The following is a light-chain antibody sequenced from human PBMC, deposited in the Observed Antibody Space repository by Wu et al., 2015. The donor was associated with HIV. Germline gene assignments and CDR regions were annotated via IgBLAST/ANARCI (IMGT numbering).Light chain of an antibody. Sequence: EIVLTQSPGTLSLSPGERATLSCRASQSVSSSYLAWYQQKPGQAPRLLIYGASSRATGIPDRFSGSGSGTDFTLTISRLEPEDFAVYYCQRYGSSSQLTFGGGTKVEIK. CDR2: GAS. J-gene: IGKJ4*01. CDR3: QRYGSSSQLT. V-gene: IGKV3-20*01. CDR1: QSVSSSY.